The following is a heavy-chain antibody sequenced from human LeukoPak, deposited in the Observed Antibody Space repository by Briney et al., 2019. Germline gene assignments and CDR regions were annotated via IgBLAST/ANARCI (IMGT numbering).Heavy chain of an antibody. CDR2: ISSSGSTI. CDR1: GFTFSDYY. Sequence: PGGSLRLSCAASGFTFSDYYMSWIRQAPGKGLEGLSYISSSGSTIYYADSVKGRFTMSRDNDNHSLSLQMNSLRAEDTAVYYCARGRLGVADAFDIWGQGTMVTVSS. V-gene: IGHV3-11*01. J-gene: IGHJ3*02. CDR3: ARGRLGVADAFDI. D-gene: IGHD3-3*01.